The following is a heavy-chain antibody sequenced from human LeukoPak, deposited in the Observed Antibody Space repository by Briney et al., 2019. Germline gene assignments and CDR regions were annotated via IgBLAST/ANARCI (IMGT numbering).Heavy chain of an antibody. CDR1: GYTLTELS. CDR2: FDPEDGET. V-gene: IGHV1-24*01. Sequence: ASVKVSCKVSGYTLTELSMRWVRQAPGKGLEWMGGFDPEDGETIYAQKSQGRVTMTEDTSTDTAYMELSSLRSEDTAVYYCATGQWLDRDYWGQGTLVTVSS. J-gene: IGHJ4*02. CDR3: ATGQWLDRDY. D-gene: IGHD6-19*01.